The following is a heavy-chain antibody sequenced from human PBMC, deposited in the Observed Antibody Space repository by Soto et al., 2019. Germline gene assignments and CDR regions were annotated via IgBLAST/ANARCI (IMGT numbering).Heavy chain of an antibody. Sequence: QVQLQQWGAGLLKPSETLSLTCAVYGGSFSGYYWSWIRQPPGKGLEWIGEINHSGSTNYNPSLKSRVTISVDTSKNQFSLKLSSVTAADTAVYYCARGDYDFWSCPEDYYYYGMDVWGQGTTVTVSS. D-gene: IGHD3-3*01. V-gene: IGHV4-34*01. CDR3: ARGDYDFWSCPEDYYYYGMDV. J-gene: IGHJ6*02. CDR1: GGSFSGYY. CDR2: INHSGST.